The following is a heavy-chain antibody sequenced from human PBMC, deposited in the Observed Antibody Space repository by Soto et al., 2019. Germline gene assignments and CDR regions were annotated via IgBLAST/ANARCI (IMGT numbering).Heavy chain of an antibody. CDR2: IYYSGST. CDR1: GGSISSGGYY. D-gene: IGHD3-10*01. V-gene: IGHV4-31*03. CDR3: ARDVNYYGSGRHFDY. Sequence: PSETLSLTCTVSGGSISSGGYYWSWIRQHPGKGLEWIGYIYYSGSTYYNPSLKSRVTISVDTSKNQFSLKLSSVTAADTAVYYCARDVNYYGSGRHFDYWGHGTLVTVSS. J-gene: IGHJ4*01.